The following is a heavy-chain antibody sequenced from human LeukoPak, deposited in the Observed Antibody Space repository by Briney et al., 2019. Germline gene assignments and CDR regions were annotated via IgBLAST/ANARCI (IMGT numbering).Heavy chain of an antibody. J-gene: IGHJ4*02. D-gene: IGHD3-10*01. CDR3: ARVSLWFGEHYYFDY. Sequence: SETLSLTCTVSGGSISSSSYYWGWLRQPPGTGLEWLGSIYYSGSTYYNPSLKSRVTISVDTSKNQFSLKLSSVTAADTAVYYCARVSLWFGEHYYFDYWGQGTLVTVSS. CDR1: GGSISSSSYY. V-gene: IGHV4-39*07. CDR2: IYYSGST.